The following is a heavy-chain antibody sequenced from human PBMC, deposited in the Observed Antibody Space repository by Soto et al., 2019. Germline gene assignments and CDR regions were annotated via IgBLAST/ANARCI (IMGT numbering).Heavy chain of an antibody. V-gene: IGHV3-48*02. D-gene: IGHD2-2*01. Sequence: PGGSLRLCCAASGFTFRSYSMNWVRQAPGKGLEWISYISSSSTTIYYGDSVKGRFTISRDNARNSLYLQMNSLRDEDTAVYYCARLMIVPGAEAIDIPGPATIVTVS. CDR2: ISSSSTTI. CDR1: GFTFRSYS. CDR3: ARLMIVPGAEAIDI. J-gene: IGHJ3*02.